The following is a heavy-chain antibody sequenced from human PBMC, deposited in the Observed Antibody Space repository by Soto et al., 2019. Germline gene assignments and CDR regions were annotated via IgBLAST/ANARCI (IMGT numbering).Heavy chain of an antibody. CDR3: ATSITMVRGPLEADYFDY. D-gene: IGHD3-10*01. CDR2: FDPEDGET. V-gene: IGHV1-24*01. J-gene: IGHJ4*02. CDR1: GYTLTELS. Sequence: GASVKVSCKVSGYTLTELSMHWVRQAPGKGLEWMGGFDPEDGETIYAQKFQGRVTMTEGTSTDTAYMELSSLRSEDTAVYYCATSITMVRGPLEADYFDYWGQGTLVTVSS.